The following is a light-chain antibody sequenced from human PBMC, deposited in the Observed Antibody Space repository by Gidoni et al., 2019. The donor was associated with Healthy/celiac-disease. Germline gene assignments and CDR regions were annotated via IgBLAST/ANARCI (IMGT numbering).Light chain of an antibody. CDR3: QQYYSTPCS. CDR2: WAS. V-gene: IGKV4-1*01. CDR1: QSVLYSSNNKNY. J-gene: IGKJ2*04. Sequence: DIVMTQSPDSLAGSLGERATINCKSSQSVLYSSNNKNYLAWYQQKPGQPPKLLIYWASTRESVVPDRFSGSGSGTDFPLTISSLQAEDVAVYYCQQYYSTPCSFGQGTKLEIK.